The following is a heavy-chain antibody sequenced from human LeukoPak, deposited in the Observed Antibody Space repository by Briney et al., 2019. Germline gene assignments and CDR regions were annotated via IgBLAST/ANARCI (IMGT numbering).Heavy chain of an antibody. CDR1: GGSFSTYY. Sequence: SETLSLTCAVYGGSFSTYYWSWIRQPPGKGLEWIGEINHSGSTNYNPSLKSRVTISVDTSKNQFSLKLNSVTAADTAMYYCARQMGKRIFGVVIITWFDPWGQGTLVTVSS. CDR2: INHSGST. CDR3: ARQMGKRIFGVVIITWFDP. V-gene: IGHV4-34*01. D-gene: IGHD3-3*01. J-gene: IGHJ5*02.